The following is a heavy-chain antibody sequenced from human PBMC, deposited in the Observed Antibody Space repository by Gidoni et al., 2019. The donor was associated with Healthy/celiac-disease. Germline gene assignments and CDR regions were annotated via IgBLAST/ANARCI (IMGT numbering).Heavy chain of an antibody. CDR2: ITHSGST. J-gene: IGHJ4*02. V-gene: IGHV4-34*01. CDR3: ARGRLWFHY. D-gene: IGHD3-10*01. CDR1: GGSFSGYY. Sequence: QVQLQQRGAGLLKPSETMSLTCAAYGGSFSGYYWSWIRQPPVKGLEWIGEITHSGSTNYTPSLKSRVTISVDTSKNQCSLKLSSVTAAATAVYYCARGRLWFHYWGQGTLVTVSS.